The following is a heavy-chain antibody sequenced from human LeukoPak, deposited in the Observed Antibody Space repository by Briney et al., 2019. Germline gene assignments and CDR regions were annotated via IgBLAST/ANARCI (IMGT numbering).Heavy chain of an antibody. V-gene: IGHV4-59*01. CDR3: ARTESDAFDI. J-gene: IGHJ3*02. CDR2: IYYSGST. Sequence: SETLSLTCTVSGGSISRYYWSWIPEPPGKGLEWFGYIYYSGSTNYNPSLKSRVTISVDTSKNQFSLKLSSVTAADTAVYYCARTESDAFDIWGQGTMVTVSS. CDR1: GGSISRYY.